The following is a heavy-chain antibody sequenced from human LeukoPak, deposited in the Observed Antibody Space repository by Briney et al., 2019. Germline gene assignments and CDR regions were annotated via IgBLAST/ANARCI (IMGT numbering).Heavy chain of an antibody. CDR2: IYYSGST. J-gene: IGHJ6*02. Sequence: SETLSLTCTVSGGSISSSSYYWGWIRQPPGKGLEWIGSIYYSGSTYYNPSLKSRVTISVDTSKNQFSLKLSSVTAADTAVYYCARDRRSPWLLQYYYGMDVWGQGTTVTVSS. CDR3: ARDRRSPWLLQYYYGMDV. D-gene: IGHD2-15*01. V-gene: IGHV4-39*02. CDR1: GGSISSSSYY.